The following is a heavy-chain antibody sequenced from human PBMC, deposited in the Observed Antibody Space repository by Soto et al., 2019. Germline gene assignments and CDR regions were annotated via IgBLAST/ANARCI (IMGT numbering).Heavy chain of an antibody. CDR2: ISYDGSNK. J-gene: IGHJ4*02. D-gene: IGHD4-17*01. CDR3: ARGRRWWDYGGHFVY. Sequence: QVQLVESGGGVVQPGRSLRLSCAASGFTFSSYAMHWVRQAPGKGLEWVAVISYDGSNKYYADSVKGRFTISRDNSKNTLYLQMYSLRAGDTAVYYCARGRRWWDYGGHFVYWGQGTLVTVSS. V-gene: IGHV3-30-3*01. CDR1: GFTFSSYA.